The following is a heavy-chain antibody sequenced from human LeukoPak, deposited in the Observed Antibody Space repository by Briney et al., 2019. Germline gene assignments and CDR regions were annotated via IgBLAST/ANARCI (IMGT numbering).Heavy chain of an antibody. J-gene: IGHJ6*03. CDR1: GGSISSSSYY. Sequence: SETLSLTCTVSGGSISSSSYYWGWLRQPPGKGLEWVGSIYYSGSTYYNPSLKSRVTISVDKSKNQFSLKLSSVTAADTAVYYCARVGNQYYYDSSGYYYYYYMDVWGKGTTVTISS. V-gene: IGHV4-39*07. D-gene: IGHD3-22*01. CDR3: ARVGNQYYYDSSGYYYYYYMDV. CDR2: IYYSGST.